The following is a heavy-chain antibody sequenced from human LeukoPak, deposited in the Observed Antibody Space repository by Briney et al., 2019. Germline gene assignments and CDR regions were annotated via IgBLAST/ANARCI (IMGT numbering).Heavy chain of an antibody. CDR3: ARTVWGSYSEFDY. D-gene: IGHD3-16*01. CDR1: GGSISSYY. J-gene: IGHJ4*02. CDR2: IYYSGST. Sequence: SETLSPTCTVSGGSISSYYWSWIRQPPGKGLEWIGYIYYSGSTNYNPSLKSRVTISVDTSKNQFSLKLSSVTAADTAVYYCARTVWGSYSEFDYWGQGTLVTVSS. V-gene: IGHV4-59*01.